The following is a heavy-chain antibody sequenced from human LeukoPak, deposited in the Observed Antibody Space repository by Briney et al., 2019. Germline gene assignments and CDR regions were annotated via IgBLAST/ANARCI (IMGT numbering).Heavy chain of an antibody. CDR2: IIPIFGTA. D-gene: IGHD3-3*01. Sequence: SVKVSCKASGGTFSSCAISWVRQAPGQGLEWMGGIIPIFGTANYAQKFQGRVTITADESTSTAYMELSSLRAEDTAVYYCARDRYDFWSGRPTGFGYWGQGTLVTVSS. CDR1: GGTFSSCA. V-gene: IGHV1-69*13. CDR3: ARDRYDFWSGRPTGFGY. J-gene: IGHJ4*02.